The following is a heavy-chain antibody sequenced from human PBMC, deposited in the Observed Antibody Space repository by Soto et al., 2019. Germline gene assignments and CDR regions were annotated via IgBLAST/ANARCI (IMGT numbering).Heavy chain of an antibody. CDR2: IWYDGSNK. D-gene: IGHD4-17*01. J-gene: IGHJ4*02. CDR1: GFTFSSYG. Sequence: QVQLVESGGGVVQPGRSLRLSCAASGFTFSSYGMHWVRQAPGKGLEWVAVIWYDGSNKYYADSVKGRFTISRDNSKNTLYLQMNSLRAEDTAVYYCARDRNGDSLDYWGQGTLVTVSS. CDR3: ARDRNGDSLDY. V-gene: IGHV3-33*01.